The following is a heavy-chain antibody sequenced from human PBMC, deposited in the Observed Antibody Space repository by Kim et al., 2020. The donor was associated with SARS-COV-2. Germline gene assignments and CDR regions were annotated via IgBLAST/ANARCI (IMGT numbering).Heavy chain of an antibody. V-gene: IGHV3-21*01. Sequence: YIYYADSVKGRFTSSRDNAKNSLYLQMSSLRAEDTAVYYCAREDGVCYDYWGQGTLVTVSS. J-gene: IGHJ4*02. D-gene: IGHD2-8*01. CDR3: AREDGVCYDY. CDR2: YI.